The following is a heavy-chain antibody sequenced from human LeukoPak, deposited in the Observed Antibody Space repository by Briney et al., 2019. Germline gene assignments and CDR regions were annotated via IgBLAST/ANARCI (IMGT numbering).Heavy chain of an antibody. J-gene: IGHJ6*03. V-gene: IGHV4-39*07. D-gene: IGHD6-13*01. CDR1: GGSISSSSYY. Sequence: SETLSLTCTVSGGSISSSSYYWGWIRQPPGKGLEWIGSTYYSGSTYYNPSLKSRVTISVDTSKNQFSLKLSSVTAADTAVYYCARVSYSSSWYYHYMDVWGKGTTVTVSS. CDR3: ARVSYSSSWYYHYMDV. CDR2: TYYSGST.